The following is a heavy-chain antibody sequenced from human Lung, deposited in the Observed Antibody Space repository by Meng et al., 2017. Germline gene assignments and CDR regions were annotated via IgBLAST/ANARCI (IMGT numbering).Heavy chain of an antibody. CDR3: TNDRLNH. Sequence: DVRVALSGGGSLPRGGPLRLSRAASGFTLTDHWMHWVRQGPGKGLVWVSRINRDGTKPTYADSVKGRFTISRDNAKNTLYLQMNNLRAEDTAFYYCTNDRLNHWGQGALVTVSS. J-gene: IGHJ1*01. CDR2: INRDGTKP. CDR1: GFTLTDHW. D-gene: IGHD1-1*01. V-gene: IGHV3-74*01.